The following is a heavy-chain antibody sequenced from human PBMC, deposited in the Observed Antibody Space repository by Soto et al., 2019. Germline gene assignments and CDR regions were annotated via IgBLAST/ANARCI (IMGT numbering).Heavy chain of an antibody. D-gene: IGHD6-13*01. CDR3: ARGGSVTAAAGTGAFDI. CDR2: INPNSGGT. CDR1: GYTFTGYY. J-gene: IGHJ3*02. V-gene: IGHV1-2*04. Sequence: ASVEVSCKASGYTFTGYYMHWVRQAPGQGLEWMGWINPNSGGTNYAQKFQGWVTMTGDTSISTAYMELSRLRSDDTAVYYCARGGSVTAAAGTGAFDIWGQGTMVTVSS.